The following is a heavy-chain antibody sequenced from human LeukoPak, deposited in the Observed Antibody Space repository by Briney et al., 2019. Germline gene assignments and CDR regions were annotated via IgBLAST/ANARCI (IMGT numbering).Heavy chain of an antibody. Sequence: GGSLRLSCAASGFTFDDYEMSWVRQAPGKGLVWVSRIKSDGSSTTYADSVKGRFTISRDNTKNVLYLEMNSLRAEDTAVYYCARARNNYDRSGFSALDYWGQGTLVTVSS. J-gene: IGHJ4*02. V-gene: IGHV3-74*01. CDR1: GFTFDDYE. CDR3: ARARNNYDRSGFSALDY. D-gene: IGHD3-22*01. CDR2: IKSDGSST.